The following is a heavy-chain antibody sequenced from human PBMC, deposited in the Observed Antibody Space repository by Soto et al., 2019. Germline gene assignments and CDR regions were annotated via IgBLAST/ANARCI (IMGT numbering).Heavy chain of an antibody. Sequence: SETLSLTCTVSGGSISSGGYYWSWIRQHPGKGLEWIGYIYYSGSTYYNPSLKSRVTISVDTSKNQFSLKLSSVTAADTAVYYCARVPPAGGELLPPRLFDYWGQGTLVTVSS. CDR2: IYYSGST. D-gene: IGHD1-26*01. J-gene: IGHJ4*02. V-gene: IGHV4-31*03. CDR1: GGSISSGGYY. CDR3: ARVPPAGGELLPPRLFDY.